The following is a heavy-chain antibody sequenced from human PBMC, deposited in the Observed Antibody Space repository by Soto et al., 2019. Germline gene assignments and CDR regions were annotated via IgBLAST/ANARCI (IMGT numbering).Heavy chain of an antibody. CDR1: GGNISSFGNN. CDR3: ARRERYYGSSGGFDP. Sequence: PSETLSLTCTVSGGNISSFGNNLGWIRHPPGKGLEWLGTVYYYENPYYNPSLKSRVTISVDTAKNQFSLNLRSVTAADTAIYFFARRERYYGSSGGFDPWGQGPLVIVS. CDR2: VYYYENP. J-gene: IGHJ5*02. D-gene: IGHD3-10*01. V-gene: IGHV4-39*01.